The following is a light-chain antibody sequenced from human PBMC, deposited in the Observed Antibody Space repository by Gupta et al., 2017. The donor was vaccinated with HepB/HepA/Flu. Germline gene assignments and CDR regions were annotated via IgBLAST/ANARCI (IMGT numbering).Light chain of an antibody. CDR3: QQYGHYPCT. CDR1: QSISSW. Sequence: DIQMTQSPSTLSTSVGDRVTITCRASQSISSWLAWYQQKPGKAPKLLIYKASTLESGVPSRFSGSGSGTEFTLTISSLQPDDLATYYCQQYGHYPCTFGQGTXLEMK. V-gene: IGKV1-5*03. J-gene: IGKJ2*02. CDR2: KAS.